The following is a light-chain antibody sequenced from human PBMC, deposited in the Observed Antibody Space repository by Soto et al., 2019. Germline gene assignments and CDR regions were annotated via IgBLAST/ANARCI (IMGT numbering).Light chain of an antibody. CDR1: SSDVGAYNF. V-gene: IGLV2-14*03. Sequence: IRITKKETSSDVGAYNFVSWYRQHPGKAPKLIIYNVSDRPSGVSNRFSGSKSANTASLTISGLQAEDEADYYCTSSTSRGTYVFGTGTKVTVL. J-gene: IGLJ1*01. CDR3: TSSTSRGTYV. CDR2: NVS.